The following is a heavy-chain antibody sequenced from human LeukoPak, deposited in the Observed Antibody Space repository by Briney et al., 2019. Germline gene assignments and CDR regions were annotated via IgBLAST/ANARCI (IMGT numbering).Heavy chain of an antibody. CDR1: GGSISSYY. Sequence: SETLSLTCTVSGGSISSYYWSWIRQPPGKGLEWIGYIYYSGSTNYNPSLKSRVTISVDTSKNQLSLKLGSVTAADTAVYYCARREKLVFDYWGQGTLVTVSS. CDR2: IYYSGST. D-gene: IGHD6-6*01. CDR3: ARREKLVFDY. J-gene: IGHJ4*02. V-gene: IGHV4-59*08.